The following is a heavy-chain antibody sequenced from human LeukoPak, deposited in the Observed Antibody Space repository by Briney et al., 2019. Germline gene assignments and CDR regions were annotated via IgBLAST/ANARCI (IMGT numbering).Heavy chain of an antibody. CDR3: ARFETVAAKPFEY. D-gene: IGHD6-19*01. J-gene: IGHJ4*02. Sequence: GGSLRLSCAASGFAFSSYSMNWVRQAPGKGLEWVSTISSDSRYIFYAEPVKGRFTISRDNAKNSLYLQMNSLRVEDTAVYYCARFETVAAKPFEYWGQGTLVTVSS. CDR1: GFAFSSYS. CDR2: ISSDSRYI. V-gene: IGHV3-21*01.